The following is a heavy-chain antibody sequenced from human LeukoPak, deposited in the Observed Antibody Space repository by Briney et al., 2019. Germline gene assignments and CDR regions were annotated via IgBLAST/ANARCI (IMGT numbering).Heavy chain of an antibody. CDR1: GFTFSSHS. V-gene: IGHV3-21*01. CDR2: IGSSSSSI. CDR3: ARETSEAFDI. Sequence: KPGGSLRLSCAASGFTFSSHSMNWGRQAPGGGLEWVSSIGSSSSSIYYADSVKGRFTISRDNAKNSLYLQMNSLRGEDTAVYYCARETSEAFDIWGQGTMVTVSS. J-gene: IGHJ3*02.